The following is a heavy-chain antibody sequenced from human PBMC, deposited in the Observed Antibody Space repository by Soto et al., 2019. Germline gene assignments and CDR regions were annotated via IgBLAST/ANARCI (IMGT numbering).Heavy chain of an antibody. CDR3: ARPDEGGYSSNHHYYYALDV. J-gene: IGHJ6*02. V-gene: IGHV1-69*13. D-gene: IGHD3-22*01. Sequence: GASVKVSCKASGGTFRSYSISWVRQAPGQGLEWMGGIIPIFDITNCAQKFQGRVTITADESTSTAYMELSSLGSDDTAVYYCARPDEGGYSSNHHYYYALDVWGQGTTVTVSS. CDR2: IIPIFDIT. CDR1: GGTFRSYS.